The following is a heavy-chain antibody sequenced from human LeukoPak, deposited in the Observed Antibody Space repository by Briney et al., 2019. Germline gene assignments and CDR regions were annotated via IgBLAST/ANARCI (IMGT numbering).Heavy chain of an antibody. CDR3: TRDKQQLDDY. J-gene: IGHJ4*02. CDR1: GFTFSSYA. Sequence: GGSLRLSCAASGFTFSSYAMSWVRQAPGKGLGWVSAISDSGASTYYADSVKGRFTISRDNSKNTLYLQMNSLRAEDTAVYYCTRDKQQLDDYRGQGTLVTVSS. D-gene: IGHD1-1*01. CDR2: ISDSGAST. V-gene: IGHV3-23*01.